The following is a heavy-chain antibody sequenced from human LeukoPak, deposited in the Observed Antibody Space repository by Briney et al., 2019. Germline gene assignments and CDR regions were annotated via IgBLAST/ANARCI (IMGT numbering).Heavy chain of an antibody. CDR1: GFTFSSYS. V-gene: IGHV3-21*01. Sequence: GGSLRLSCAASGFTFSSYSMNWVRQAPGKGLEWVSSISSSSSYIYYADSVKGRFTISRDNAKNSLYLQMNSLRAEDTAVYYCAKDKPIVVVPAAVDAFDIWGQGTMVTVSS. J-gene: IGHJ3*02. CDR2: ISSSSSYI. D-gene: IGHD2-2*01. CDR3: AKDKPIVVVPAAVDAFDI.